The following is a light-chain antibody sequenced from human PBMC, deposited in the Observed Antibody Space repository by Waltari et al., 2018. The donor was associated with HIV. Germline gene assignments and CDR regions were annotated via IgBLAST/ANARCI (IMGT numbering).Light chain of an antibody. CDR3: QQYDSPPRT. V-gene: IGKV3-20*01. Sequence: EIVLTQSPGTLSLSPGERAILSCRASQRVRSSYLAWYQQKPGQAPRLLIYGVSSRATGIPDRFSGSGSGTEFILTISRLEPEDFAVYYCQQYDSPPRTFGQGTKVEIK. CDR1: QRVRSSY. J-gene: IGKJ1*01. CDR2: GVS.